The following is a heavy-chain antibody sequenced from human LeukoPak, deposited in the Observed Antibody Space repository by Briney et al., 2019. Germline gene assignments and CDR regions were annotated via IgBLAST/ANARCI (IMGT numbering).Heavy chain of an antibody. CDR3: ARDFFPIVDSTWYEIGY. Sequence: GGSLRLSCAASGFTVSSNYMSWVRQAPGKGLEWVSVIYSGGSTYYADSVKGRFTISRDNSKNTLYLQMNSLRAEDTAVYYCARDFFPIVDSTWYEIGYWGQGTLVTVSS. CDR2: IYSGGST. CDR1: GFTVSSNY. J-gene: IGHJ4*02. V-gene: IGHV3-53*01. D-gene: IGHD2-21*01.